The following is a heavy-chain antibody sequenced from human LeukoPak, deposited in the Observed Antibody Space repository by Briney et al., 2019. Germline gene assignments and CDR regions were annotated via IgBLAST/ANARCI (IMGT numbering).Heavy chain of an antibody. D-gene: IGHD4-17*01. V-gene: IGHV3-21*01. CDR1: GFTFSSYS. CDR3: AKAASKRTDYGDYAFYYYMDV. J-gene: IGHJ6*03. CDR2: ISSSSSYI. Sequence: GGSLRLSCAASGFTFSSYSMNWVRQAPGKGLEWVSSISSSSSYIYYADSVKGRFTISRDDSKNTLYLQMNSLRAEDTAVYYCAKAASKRTDYGDYAFYYYMDVWGKGTTVTISS.